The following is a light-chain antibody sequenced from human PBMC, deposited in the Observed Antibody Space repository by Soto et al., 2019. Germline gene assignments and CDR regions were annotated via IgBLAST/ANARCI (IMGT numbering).Light chain of an antibody. CDR2: DAT. Sequence: EIVLTQSPGTLSLSPGERATLSCRASQSVARNLLAWFQQGPGQPPRLLIYDATGRANGIPDRFSGSRSATDFTLTITRLEPEDFAVYYCPQYANSPLSFGQGTKLEIK. CDR3: PQYANSPLS. V-gene: IGKV3-20*01. CDR1: QSVARNL. J-gene: IGKJ2*01.